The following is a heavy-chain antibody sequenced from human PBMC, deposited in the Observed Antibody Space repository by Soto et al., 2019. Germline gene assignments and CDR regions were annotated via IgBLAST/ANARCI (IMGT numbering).Heavy chain of an antibody. V-gene: IGHV3-23*01. J-gene: IGHJ6*02. CDR1: GFTFSSYA. Sequence: GGSLRLSCAASGFTFSSYAMSWVRQAPGKGLEWVSAISGSGGSTYYADSVKGRFTISRDNSKNTLYLQMNSLRAEDTAVYYGVLTGYYYYYYYGMDVWGQGTTVTVSS. CDR3: VLTGYYYYYYYGMDV. CDR2: ISGSGGST. D-gene: IGHD3-9*01.